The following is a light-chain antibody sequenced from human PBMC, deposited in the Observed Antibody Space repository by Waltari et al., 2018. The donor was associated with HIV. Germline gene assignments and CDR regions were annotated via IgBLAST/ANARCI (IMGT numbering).Light chain of an antibody. CDR2: EVN. CDR1: RSAVGTYAY. V-gene: IGLV2-8*01. Sequence: QSALTQPPSASGSPEQSVTLSCTGTRSAVGTYAYVSWYQQHPGKAPKLLIYEVNKRPSGVPARFSGSKSGDTASLTVAGLQAEDEADYYCTSYGGRNNRVLFGGGTRLTVL. CDR3: TSYGGRNNRVL. J-gene: IGLJ3*02.